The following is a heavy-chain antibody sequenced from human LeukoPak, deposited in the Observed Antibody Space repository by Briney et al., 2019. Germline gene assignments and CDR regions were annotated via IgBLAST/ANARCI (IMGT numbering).Heavy chain of an antibody. CDR3: ATSSGSDAFDI. J-gene: IGHJ3*02. V-gene: IGHV4-59*08. D-gene: IGHD3-10*01. CDR1: GGSISSYY. CDR2: IYYSGST. Sequence: SETLSLTCPVSGGSISSYYWGWIRQPPGKGRERMGYIYYSGSTNYNPSLKSRVTISVDTTKNQFSLKLSSVTAADTAVYYCATSSGSDAFDIWGQGTMVTVSS.